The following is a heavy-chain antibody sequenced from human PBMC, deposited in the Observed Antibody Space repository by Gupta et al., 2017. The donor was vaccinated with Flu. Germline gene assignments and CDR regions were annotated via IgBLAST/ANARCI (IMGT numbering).Heavy chain of an antibody. CDR1: SYG. CDR2: ISSSSSYI. CDR3: ARDDSGTRGGDPFDI. V-gene: IGHV3-21*01. D-gene: IGHD2-2*01. Sequence: SYGMNWVRQAPGKGLEWVSSISSSSSYIYYADSLKGRFTISRDNAKNSLYLQMNSLRAEDTAVYYCARDDSGTRGGDPFDIWGQGTMVTVSS. J-gene: IGHJ3*02.